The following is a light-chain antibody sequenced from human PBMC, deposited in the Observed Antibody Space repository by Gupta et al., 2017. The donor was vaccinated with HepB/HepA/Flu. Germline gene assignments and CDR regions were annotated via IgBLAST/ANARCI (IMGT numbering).Light chain of an antibody. CDR1: RSNIGDNT. CDR3: AAWDDSLNVLV. V-gene: IGLV1-36*01. J-gene: IGLJ3*02. Sequence: QSVLTQPPSVSEAPRQRVTISCSGSRSNIGDNTVNWYQQLPGKAPKLLIYYDDLLPSGVSDRFSGSKAGTSASLAIXGXQSEDEXDYDCAAWDDSLNVLVFGGGTKLTVL. CDR2: YDD.